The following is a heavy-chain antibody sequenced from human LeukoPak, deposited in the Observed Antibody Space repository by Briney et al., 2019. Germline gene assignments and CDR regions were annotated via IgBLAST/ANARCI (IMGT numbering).Heavy chain of an antibody. J-gene: IGHJ4*02. CDR3: AREFKVDSQQLVVVGY. D-gene: IGHD6-13*01. CDR1: GYTFTSYA. V-gene: IGHV7-4-1*02. CDR2: INTNTGNP. Sequence: ASVKVSCKASGYTFTSYAMNWVRQAPGQGLEWMGWINTNTGNPTYAQGFTGRFVFSLDTSVSTAYLQISSLKAEDTAVYYCAREFKVDSQQLVVVGYWGQGTLVTVSS.